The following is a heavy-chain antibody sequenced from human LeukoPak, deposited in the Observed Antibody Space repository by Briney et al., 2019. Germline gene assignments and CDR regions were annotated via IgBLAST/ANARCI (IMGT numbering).Heavy chain of an antibody. CDR2: IGSSGGGI. V-gene: IGHV3-23*01. CDR1: GFIFNNYT. CDR3: AIDPNWGTHS. Sequence: QAGGSLRLSCAGSGFIFNNYTMYWVRHPPGKGLEWVSIIGSSGGGIHYADSVKGRFTISRDNSKNALYLQMNSLRVEDTAVYYCAIDPNWGTHSWGQGVLVTVSS. D-gene: IGHD7-27*01. J-gene: IGHJ4*02.